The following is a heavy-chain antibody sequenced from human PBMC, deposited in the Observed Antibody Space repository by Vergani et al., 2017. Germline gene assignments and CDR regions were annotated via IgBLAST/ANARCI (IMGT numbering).Heavy chain of an antibody. J-gene: IGHJ4*02. D-gene: IGHD2-2*01. CDR1: GGTFSSYT. Sequence: QVQLVQSGAEVKKPGSSVKVSCKASGGTFSSYTISWVRQAPGQGLEWMGRIIPILGIANYAQKFQGRVTITRDTSASTAYMELSSLRSEDTAVYYCARTVVPAAMGDYWGQGTLVTVSS. V-gene: IGHV1-69*02. CDR3: ARTVVPAAMGDY. CDR2: IIPILGIA.